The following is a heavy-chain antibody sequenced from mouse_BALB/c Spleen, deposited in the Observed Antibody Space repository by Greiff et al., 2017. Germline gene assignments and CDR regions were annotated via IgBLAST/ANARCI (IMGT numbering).Heavy chain of an antibody. J-gene: IGHJ4*01. Sequence: QVQLKESGPELVKPGASVKISCKASGYSFTSYYIHWVKQRPGQGLEWIGWIFPGSGNTKYNEKFKGKATLTADTSSSTAYMQRSSLTSEDSAVYFCAGGYYDYAMDYWGQGTSVTVSS. V-gene: IGHV1-66*01. CDR1: GYSFTSYY. CDR3: AGGYYDYAMDY. D-gene: IGHD2-3*01. CDR2: IFPGSGNT.